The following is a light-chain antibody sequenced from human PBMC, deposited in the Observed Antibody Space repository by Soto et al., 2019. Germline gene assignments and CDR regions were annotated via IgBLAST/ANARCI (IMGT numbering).Light chain of an antibody. CDR3: QQYGSSGT. V-gene: IGKV3-20*01. J-gene: IGKJ1*01. CDR1: QSVSNNY. CDR2: GAS. Sequence: DIVLTQSPGTLSLSPGDRATLSCRASQSVSNNYLAWYQQKPGQAPRLLIYGASSRAAGIPDRFSGSGSGTDFTLTISRLEPEDFAVYYCQQYGSSGTFGQGTKVDIK.